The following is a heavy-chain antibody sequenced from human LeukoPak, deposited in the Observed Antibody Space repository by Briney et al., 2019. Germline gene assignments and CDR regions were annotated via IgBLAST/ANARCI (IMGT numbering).Heavy chain of an antibody. CDR1: GGTFSSYA. CDR2: IIPIFGTA. CDR3: AGGDYDILTGDYYYYGMDV. Sequence: SVKVSCEASGGTFSSYAISWVRQAPGQGLEWMGGIIPIFGTANYAQKFQGRVTITADESTSTAYMELSSLRSEDTAVYYCAGGDYDILTGDYYYYGMDVWGKGTTVTVSS. V-gene: IGHV1-69*01. J-gene: IGHJ6*04. D-gene: IGHD3-9*01.